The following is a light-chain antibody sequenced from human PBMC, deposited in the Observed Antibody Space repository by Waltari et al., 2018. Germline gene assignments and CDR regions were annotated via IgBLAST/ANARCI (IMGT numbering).Light chain of an antibody. CDR3: QSPDSRGTMV. CDR2: KTT. V-gene: IGLV3-25*03. CDR1: ALPNRS. J-gene: IGLJ2*01. Sequence: SYEVTQPPSVSVSPGQTARITCPADALPNRSAYWYQPKPGQVPVLVIYKTTERPSGIPERFSGSISGTAVTLTISGVRAEDEADYYCQSPDSRGTMVFGGGTKLTVL.